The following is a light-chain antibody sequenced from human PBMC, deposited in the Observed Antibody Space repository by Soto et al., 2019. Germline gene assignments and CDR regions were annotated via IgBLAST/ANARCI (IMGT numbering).Light chain of an antibody. V-gene: IGKV1-39*01. J-gene: IGKJ2*01. CDR3: QQTFSPPYT. CDR2: VAS. CDR1: QSISNS. Sequence: DIQMTQSLSSLSASVGDTVTITCRASQSISNSLSWYQQKPGKAPKFLIYVASTLQRGVPSRFSGSGSRTDFSLTISSLQPEDVATYYCQQTFSPPYTFGQGTKVEIK.